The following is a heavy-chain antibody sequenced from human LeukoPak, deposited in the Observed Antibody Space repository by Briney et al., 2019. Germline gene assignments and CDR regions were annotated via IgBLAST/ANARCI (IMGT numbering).Heavy chain of an antibody. CDR1: GFTFSSHW. J-gene: IGHJ4*02. D-gene: IGHD3-3*01. Sequence: GGSLRLSCAASGFTFSSHWMHWVRQAPGEGLVWVSHINPDGSSTTYADSVKGRFTISRDNAKNTLYLQMNSLRDEDTAVYYCARDLYDFWSGRKYYFDYWGQGTLVTVSS. CDR2: INPDGSST. V-gene: IGHV3-74*01. CDR3: ARDLYDFWSGRKYYFDY.